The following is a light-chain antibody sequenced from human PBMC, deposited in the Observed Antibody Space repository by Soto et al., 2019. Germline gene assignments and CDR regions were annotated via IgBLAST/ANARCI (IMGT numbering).Light chain of an antibody. CDR1: SSNIGSNT. V-gene: IGLV1-44*01. CDR2: SND. J-gene: IGLJ2*01. CDR3: AAWDDSLNGPV. Sequence: QSALTQPPSASGTPGQRVTISCSGSSSNIGSNTVDWYQQLPGTAPKLLIYSNDQRPSGVPDRFSGSKSGTSASLAISGLQSEDEAEYHCAAWDDSLNGPVFGGGTKVTVL.